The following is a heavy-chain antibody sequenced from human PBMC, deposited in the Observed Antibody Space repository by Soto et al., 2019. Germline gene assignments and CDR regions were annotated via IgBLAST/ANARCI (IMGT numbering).Heavy chain of an antibody. D-gene: IGHD3-22*01. V-gene: IGHV4-59*08. J-gene: IGHJ4*02. CDR3: ARLGGYYQALDS. CDR2: IYYAGTT. CDR1: GCSLYNYY. Sequence: PSETLSLTCTVSGCSLYNYYWSWTRQPPGKGLEWIGYIYYAGTTSYNPSLKSRVTISADTSNNQFSLKLNSVTAADTALYYCARLGGYYQALDSWGQGTLVTVSS.